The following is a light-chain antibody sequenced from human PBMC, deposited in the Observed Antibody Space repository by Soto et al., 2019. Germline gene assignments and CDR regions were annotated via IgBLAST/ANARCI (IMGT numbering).Light chain of an antibody. Sequence: EVVLPQSRGTLSWSPGEEGTLSVKVSQSVSSSYLAWYQQKPGQAPRLLIYGASSRATGNPDRVIGRRSGTDFTPTLTRLEPEDLAVYYCQQYGSSPWTFGQGTKVDIK. CDR2: GAS. V-gene: IGKV3-20*01. J-gene: IGKJ1*01. CDR3: QQYGSSPWT. CDR1: QSVSSSY.